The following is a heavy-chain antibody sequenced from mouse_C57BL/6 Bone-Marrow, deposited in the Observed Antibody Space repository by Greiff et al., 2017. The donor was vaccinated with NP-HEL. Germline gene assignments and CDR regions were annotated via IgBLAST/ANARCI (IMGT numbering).Heavy chain of an antibody. D-gene: IGHD2-3*01. J-gene: IGHJ3*01. V-gene: IGHV1-26*01. CDR2: INPNNGGT. Sequence: EVKLQQSGPELVKPGASVKISCKASGYTFTDYYMNWVKQSHGKSLEWIGDINPNNGGTSYNQKFKGKATLTVDKSSSTAYMELRSLTSEDSAVYYCARSGWLLRGAWFAYWGQGTLVTVSA. CDR1: GYTFTDYY. CDR3: ARSGWLLRGAWFAY.